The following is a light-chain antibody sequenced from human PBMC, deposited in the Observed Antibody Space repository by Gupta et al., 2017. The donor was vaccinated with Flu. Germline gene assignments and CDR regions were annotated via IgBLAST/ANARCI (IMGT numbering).Light chain of an antibody. J-gene: IGKJ4*01. V-gene: IGKV1-12*01. CDR3: QQAYSFPLT. Sequence: DIQMTQSPSSVSASVGDRVSVTCRASQTIYSEVAWYQHKAGKAPKLLIHPATTLQNGVPSRFSGSGYGTDFTLTITSLQPEDFATYYCQQAYSFPLTFGGGPKVEI. CDR2: PAT. CDR1: QTIYSE.